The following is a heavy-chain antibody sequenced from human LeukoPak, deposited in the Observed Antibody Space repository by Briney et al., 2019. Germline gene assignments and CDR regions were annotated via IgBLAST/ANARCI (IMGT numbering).Heavy chain of an antibody. V-gene: IGHV6-1*01. CDR3: ARDGYLGSSVFDY. CDR2: TYYRSKWYS. CDR1: GDSVSSNSAA. Sequence: SQTLSLTCAISGDSVSSNSAAWNWIRQSPSRGLEWLGRTYYRSKWYSYYAPSVKSRITINPDTSKNQFSLQLKSVTAADTAVFYCARDGYLGSSVFDYWGQGTLVTVSS. D-gene: IGHD3-16*01. J-gene: IGHJ4*02.